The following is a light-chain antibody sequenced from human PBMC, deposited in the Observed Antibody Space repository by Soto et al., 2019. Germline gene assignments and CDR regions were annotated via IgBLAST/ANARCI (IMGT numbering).Light chain of an antibody. V-gene: IGKV1-5*01. J-gene: IGKJ1*01. CDR3: QQYNSYSRT. CDR1: QSLSGW. CDR2: DTS. Sequence: IQMTQSPSTLSASVGDRVTITCRASQSLSGWLAWYQQKPGKAPNLLIYDTSTLKSGVPSRFSGSGSGTDFTLTISSLQPEDFATYYCQQYNSYSRTFGQGTKVEI.